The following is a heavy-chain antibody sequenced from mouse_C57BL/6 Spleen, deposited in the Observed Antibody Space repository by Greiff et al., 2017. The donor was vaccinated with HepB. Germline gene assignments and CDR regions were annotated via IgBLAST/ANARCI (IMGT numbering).Heavy chain of an antibody. Sequence: QVQLQQSGAELVKPGASVKISCKASGYAFSSYWMNWVKQRPGKGLEWIGQIYPGDSDTNYNGKFKGKATLTADKSSSTAYMQLSSLTSEDSAVYFCARAGSRDWDFDVWGTGTTVTVSS. D-gene: IGHD1-1*01. CDR2: IYPGDSDT. J-gene: IGHJ1*03. CDR1: GYAFSSYW. CDR3: ARAGSRDWDFDV. V-gene: IGHV1-80*01.